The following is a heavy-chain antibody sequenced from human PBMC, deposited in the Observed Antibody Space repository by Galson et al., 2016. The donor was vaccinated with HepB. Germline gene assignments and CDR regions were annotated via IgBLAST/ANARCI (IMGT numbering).Heavy chain of an antibody. CDR1: GFTFSSYA. V-gene: IGHV3-30*14. J-gene: IGHJ4*02. CDR2: ISYDGNNK. Sequence: SLRLSCAASGFTFSSYAIHWVRQAPGKGLEWVAVISYDGNNKYYADSVKGRFTITRDNSKNTLYLQMSSLRAEDSAVYYCVKGSRLRFLEWSWGYFDYWGQGTLVPVSS. CDR3: VKGSRLRFLEWSWGYFDY. D-gene: IGHD3-3*01.